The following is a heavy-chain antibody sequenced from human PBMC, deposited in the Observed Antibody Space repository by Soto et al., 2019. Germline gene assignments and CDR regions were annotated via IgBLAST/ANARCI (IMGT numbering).Heavy chain of an antibody. CDR1: GGSVRSGSYY. Sequence: KSSETLSLTCTVSGGSVRSGSYYWSWIRQPPGKGLEWIGYIYYSGSTNYNPSLKSRATISVEKSKNQFSLNLTSLSAADTAVYYCARGAYSSTEDPWGQGTLVTVYS. J-gene: IGHJ5*02. CDR2: IYYSGST. D-gene: IGHD6-13*01. V-gene: IGHV4-61*01. CDR3: ARGAYSSTEDP.